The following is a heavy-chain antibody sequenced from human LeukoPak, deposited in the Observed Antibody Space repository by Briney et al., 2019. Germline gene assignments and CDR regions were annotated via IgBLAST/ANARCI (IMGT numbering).Heavy chain of an antibody. D-gene: IGHD1-26*01. Sequence: QPGGSLRLSCVASGFTFISYWMYWVRQAPGKGLVWVSRLNSDGSTTTYADSVKGRFTISRDNAKNTLYLQMNSLRAEDTAVYFCARDYRWYFDFWGRGTLVTVSS. CDR3: ARDYRWYFDF. CDR2: LNSDGSTT. V-gene: IGHV3-74*01. CDR1: GFTFISYW. J-gene: IGHJ2*01.